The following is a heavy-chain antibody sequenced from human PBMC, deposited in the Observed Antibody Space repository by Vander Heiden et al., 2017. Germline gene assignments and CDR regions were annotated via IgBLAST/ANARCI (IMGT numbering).Heavy chain of an antibody. J-gene: IGHJ6*02. CDR1: GFTFSSYA. CDR3: AKVVVPAAAPFYYYYYGMDV. Sequence: EVQLLESGGGLVQPGGSLRLSCAASGFTFSSYAMSWVRQAPGKGLEWVSAISVSGGSTYYADSVKGRFTISRDNAKNTLYLQMNSLRAEDTAVYYCAKVVVPAAAPFYYYYYGMDVWGQGTTVTVSS. V-gene: IGHV3-23*01. D-gene: IGHD2-2*01. CDR2: ISVSGGST.